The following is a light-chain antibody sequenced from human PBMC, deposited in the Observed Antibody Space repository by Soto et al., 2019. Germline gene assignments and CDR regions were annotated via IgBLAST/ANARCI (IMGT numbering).Light chain of an antibody. Sequence: ERVMTQSPATLSLSPGEIATLSCRASESVSTNLDWYQQKPGQAPRLLIFTSSTRATGTPARFSGGGSGTEFPLTISRLQSEDFAVYYSKQYNKXPLTFGGGTKV. V-gene: IGKV3-15*01. J-gene: IGKJ4*01. CDR1: ESVSTN. CDR3: KQYNKXPLT. CDR2: TSS.